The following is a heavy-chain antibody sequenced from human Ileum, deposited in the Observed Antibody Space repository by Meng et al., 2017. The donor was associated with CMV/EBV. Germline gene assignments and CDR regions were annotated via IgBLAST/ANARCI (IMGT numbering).Heavy chain of an antibody. D-gene: IGHD3-22*01. V-gene: IGHV3-11*06. J-gene: IGHJ4*02. Sequence: QVQLVESGGGLVKPGGSLRLACAASGFTFSINYMSWIRQAPGKGLEWVSYISGSSQTNYADSVKGRFTISRDDAKNSLYLQMNSLRVEDTAVYYCARDRGENYDSSGYYDSWGQGTLGTVSS. CDR2: ISGSSQT. CDR1: GFTFSINY. CDR3: ARDRGENYDSSGYYDS.